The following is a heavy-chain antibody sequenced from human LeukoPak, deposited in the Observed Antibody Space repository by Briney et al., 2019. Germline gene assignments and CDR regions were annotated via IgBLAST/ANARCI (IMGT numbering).Heavy chain of an antibody. D-gene: IGHD3-22*01. CDR3: AKDSSSSGYINWFDP. CDR1: GFTVSSNY. CDR2: IYSGGST. V-gene: IGHV3-66*01. J-gene: IGHJ5*02. Sequence: GGSLRLSCAASGFTVSSNYMSWVRQAPGKGLEWVSVIYSGGSTYYADSVKGRFTISRDNSKNTLYLKMNRLRAEETAVYYCAKDSSSSGYINWFDPWGQGTLVTVSS.